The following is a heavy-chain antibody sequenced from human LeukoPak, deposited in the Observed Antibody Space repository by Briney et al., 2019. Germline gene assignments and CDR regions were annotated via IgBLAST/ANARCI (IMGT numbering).Heavy chain of an antibody. J-gene: IGHJ2*01. CDR2: INPNSGGT. D-gene: IGHD1-26*01. Sequence: ASVKVSCKASGYTFTSYGISCVRQAPGQGLEWMGWINPNSGGTKYAQKFQGWVTMTRDMSINTAYMELNRLRSDDTAVYYCARGTGASYHNWYFDLWGRGTLVTVSS. V-gene: IGHV1-2*04. CDR3: ARGTGASYHNWYFDL. CDR1: GYTFTSYG.